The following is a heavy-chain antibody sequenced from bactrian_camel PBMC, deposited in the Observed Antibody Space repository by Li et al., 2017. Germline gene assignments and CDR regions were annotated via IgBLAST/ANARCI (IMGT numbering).Heavy chain of an antibody. Sequence: HVQLVESGGGSVQAGGSLRLSCITSGFTFADSDMAWYRQAPGNECEMVSNIATGGGRTYYADSVKGRFTLSQDLTKTTVYLQMARLQPEDTAMYYCAASLGKTYCHAAFFLTRARPNFGYMGQGTQVTVS. J-gene: IGHJ4*01. V-gene: IGHV3S63*01. CDR2: IATGGGRT. D-gene: IGHD5*01. CDR1: GFTFADSD.